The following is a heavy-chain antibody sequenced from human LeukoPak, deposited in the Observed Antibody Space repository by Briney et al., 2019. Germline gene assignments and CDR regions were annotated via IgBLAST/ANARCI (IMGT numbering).Heavy chain of an antibody. CDR3: AHGKYDYVWGMYWFDP. D-gene: IGHD3-16*01. CDR1: GYTFTSYA. Sequence: SVKVSCKASGYTFTSYAMNWVRQAPGQGLEWMGGIIPIFGTANYAQKFQGRVTITADKSTSTAYMELSSLRSEDTAVYYCAHGKYDYVWGMYWFDPWGQGTLVTVSS. J-gene: IGHJ5*02. V-gene: IGHV1-69*06. CDR2: IIPIFGTA.